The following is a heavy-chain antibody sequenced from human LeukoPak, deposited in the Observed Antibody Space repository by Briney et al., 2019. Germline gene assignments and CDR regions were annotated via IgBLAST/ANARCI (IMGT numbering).Heavy chain of an antibody. J-gene: IGHJ4*02. Sequence: GGSLRLSCAASGFTLNGYWMPWVRGAPGRGLEGVANINRDGREKYYVDSVKGRFTISRDNAQNSLYLQMNRLRAEDTAVYYCARGGSGSSYYWVYWGQGTLVTVSS. CDR2: INRDGREK. CDR3: ARGGSGSSYYWVY. CDR1: GFTLNGYW. D-gene: IGHD3-10*01. V-gene: IGHV3-7*01.